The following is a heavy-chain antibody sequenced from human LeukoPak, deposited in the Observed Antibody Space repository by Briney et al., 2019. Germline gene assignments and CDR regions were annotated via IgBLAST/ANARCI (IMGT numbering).Heavy chain of an antibody. J-gene: IGHJ4*02. V-gene: IGHV3-11*03. CDR3: AAGTAADF. Sequence: GGSLRLSCVVSGIPFSDYYMNWMRRAPGKGLEWITYISSSSSDTDYADSVKGRFTISRDNAQSALDLQMHSLRLEDTAVYYCAAGTAADFWGQGTLVTVSS. D-gene: IGHD6-13*01. CDR1: GIPFSDYY. CDR2: ISSSSSDT.